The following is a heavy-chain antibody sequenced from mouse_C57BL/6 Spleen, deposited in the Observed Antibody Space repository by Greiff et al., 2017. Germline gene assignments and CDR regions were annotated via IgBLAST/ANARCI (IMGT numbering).Heavy chain of an antibody. CDR3: ARRYYDYFDY. CDR1: GFTFSDYG. J-gene: IGHJ2*01. V-gene: IGHV5-17*01. Sequence: EVQRVESGGGLVKPGGSLKLSCAASGFTFSDYGMHWVRQAPEKGLEWVAYISSGSSTIYYADTVKGRFTISRDNAKNTLFLQMTRLRSEDAAMYYCARRYYDYFDYWGQGTTLTVSS. CDR2: ISSGSSTI. D-gene: IGHD1-1*01.